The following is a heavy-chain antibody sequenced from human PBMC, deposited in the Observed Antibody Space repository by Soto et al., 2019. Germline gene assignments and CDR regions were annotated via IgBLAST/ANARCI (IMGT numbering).Heavy chain of an antibody. J-gene: IGHJ4*02. Sequence: QVQLQESGPGLVKPSQTLSFTCTVSGGSISSGDYYWSWIRQPPGKGLEWIGYIYYSGSTYYNPSLKSRVTISVETSKNQFSLKLSSVTAADTAVYYCARDMMGAGGVTIDYWGQGTLVTVSS. CDR3: ARDMMGAGGVTIDY. CDR1: GGSISSGDYY. V-gene: IGHV4-30-4*01. CDR2: IYYSGST. D-gene: IGHD3-9*01.